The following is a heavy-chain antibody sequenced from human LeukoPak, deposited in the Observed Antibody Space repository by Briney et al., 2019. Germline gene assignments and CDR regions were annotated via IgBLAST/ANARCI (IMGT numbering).Heavy chain of an antibody. Sequence: RASVKVSCKASGGTFSSYAISWVRQAPGQGLEWMGWISAYNGNTNYAQKVQGRVTMTTDTSTSTAYMELRSLRSDDTAVYYCARVYNRGSGYENWFDPWGQGTLVTVSS. J-gene: IGHJ5*02. V-gene: IGHV1-18*01. CDR3: ARVYNRGSGYENWFDP. CDR2: ISAYNGNT. CDR1: GGTFSSYA. D-gene: IGHD3-3*01.